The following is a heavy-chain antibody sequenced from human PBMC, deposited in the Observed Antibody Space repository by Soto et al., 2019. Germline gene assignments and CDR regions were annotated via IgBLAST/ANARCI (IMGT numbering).Heavy chain of an antibody. J-gene: IGHJ3*02. D-gene: IGHD3-22*01. CDR2: ISYDGSDR. CDR3: ARYYYDSSGPAFDI. Sequence: GGSLRLSCAASGFTFSTYHMYWVRQAPGKGLEWVAFISYDGSDRYYADSVKGRFTISRDNSKNTLYLQMNSLRAEDTAVYYCARYYYDSSGPAFDIWGQGTMVTVSS. V-gene: IGHV3-30-3*01. CDR1: GFTFSTYH.